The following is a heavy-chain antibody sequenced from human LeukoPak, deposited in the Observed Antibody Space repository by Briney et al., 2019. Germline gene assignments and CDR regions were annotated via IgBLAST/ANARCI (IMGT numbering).Heavy chain of an antibody. CDR3: AREYQDFWSGGPPMDV. J-gene: IGHJ6*02. D-gene: IGHD3-3*01. CDR2: IIPIFGTA. Sequence: SVMVSCKASGGTFSSYAISWVRQAPGQGLEWMGGIIPIFGTANYAQKFQGRVTITADESTSTAYMELSSLRSEDTAVYYCAREYQDFWSGGPPMDVWGQGTTVTVSS. V-gene: IGHV1-69*01. CDR1: GGTFSSYA.